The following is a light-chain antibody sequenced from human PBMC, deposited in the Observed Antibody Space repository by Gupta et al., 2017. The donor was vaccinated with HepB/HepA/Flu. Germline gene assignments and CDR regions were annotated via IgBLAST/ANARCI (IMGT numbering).Light chain of an antibody. J-gene: IGKJ1*01. CDR3: QEEHSSLWT. CDR2: WAS. Sequence: DIVMTQSPDSLAVSLGERATIYCKSSQNLLYSSNNKNYLAWYQQKPGQPPRLLIYWASTRESGVPDRFSGSGSGTDFTLTISMLHAEDVAVYYIQEEHSSLWTFGRGTKVEIK. V-gene: IGKV4-1*01. CDR1: QNLLYSSNNKNY.